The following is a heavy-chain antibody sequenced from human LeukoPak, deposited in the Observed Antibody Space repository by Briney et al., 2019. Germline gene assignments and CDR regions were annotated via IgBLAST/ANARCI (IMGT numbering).Heavy chain of an antibody. CDR2: IFHGDDT. J-gene: IGHJ3*02. V-gene: IGHV3-66*01. D-gene: IGHD4-23*01. CDR3: VKGDYGGNYRGAFDI. CDR1: GFTVSSTC. Sequence: GGSLRLSCAASGFTVSSTCMTWVRQAPGKGLEWVSFIFHGDDTYYTDSVKGRFTISRDNSKNTLYLQMSSLRAEDTAVYYCVKGDYGGNYRGAFDIWGQGTMVTVSS.